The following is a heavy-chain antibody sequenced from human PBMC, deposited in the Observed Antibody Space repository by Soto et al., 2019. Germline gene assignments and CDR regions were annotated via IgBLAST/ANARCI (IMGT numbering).Heavy chain of an antibody. V-gene: IGHV1-69*08. CDR3: ARDEVDTAMGPMTHYYYYGMDV. CDR2: IIPILGIA. Sequence: QVQLVQSGAEVKKPGSSVKVSCKASGGTFSSYTISWVRQAPGQGLEWMGRIIPILGIANYAQKFQGRVTITADKSTSTAYMELSSLRSEDTAVYYCARDEVDTAMGPMTHYYYYGMDVWGQGTTVTVSS. D-gene: IGHD5-18*01. J-gene: IGHJ6*02. CDR1: GGTFSSYT.